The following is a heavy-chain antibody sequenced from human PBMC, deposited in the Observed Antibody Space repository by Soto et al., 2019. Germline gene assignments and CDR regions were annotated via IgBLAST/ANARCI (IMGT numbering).Heavy chain of an antibody. CDR1: GFTFSSYG. CDR2: IWYDGSNK. D-gene: IGHD3-22*01. CDR3: AREYWDYYDSSGYYYVALFDY. Sequence: GGSLRLSCAASGFTFSSYGMHWVRQAPGKGLEWVAVIWYDGSNKYYADSVKGRFTISRDNSKNTLYLQMNSLRAEDTAVYYCAREYWDYYDSSGYYYVALFDYWGQGTLVTVSS. J-gene: IGHJ4*02. V-gene: IGHV3-33*01.